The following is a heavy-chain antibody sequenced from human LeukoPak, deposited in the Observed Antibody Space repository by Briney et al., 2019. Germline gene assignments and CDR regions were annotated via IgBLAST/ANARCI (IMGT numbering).Heavy chain of an antibody. V-gene: IGHV3-48*01. J-gene: IGHJ4*02. CDR3: ARSRPVDF. CDR2: ISSGSSTI. CDR1: GFTLGTSS. Sequence: GSLRLSCAASGFTLGTSSMNWVRQTPGKGLEWVSYISSGSSTIYYADSVKGRFTISRDNAKNSLYLQMNSLRAEDTAVYYCARSRPVDFWGQGTLVTVSS.